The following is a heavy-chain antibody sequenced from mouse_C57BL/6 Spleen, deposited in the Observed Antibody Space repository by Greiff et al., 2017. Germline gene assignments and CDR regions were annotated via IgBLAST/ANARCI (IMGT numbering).Heavy chain of an antibody. CDR3: ARSLHVGAMDY. Sequence: VKLVESGPGLVAPSQSLSITCTVSGFSFTSYGVHWVRQPPGKGLEWLVVIWSAGSTTYNSALKSRLSISKDNSKSQVFLKMNSLQTEDTAMYYCARSLHVGAMDYWGQGTSVTVSS. CDR2: IWSAGST. V-gene: IGHV2-6*03. J-gene: IGHJ4*01. CDR1: GFSFTSYG. D-gene: IGHD3-1*01.